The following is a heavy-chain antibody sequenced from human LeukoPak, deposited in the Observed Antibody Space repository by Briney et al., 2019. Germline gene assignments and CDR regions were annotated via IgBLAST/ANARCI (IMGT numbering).Heavy chain of an antibody. CDR3: ARGKGRGSVFVY. CDR1: GFTFSSYA. J-gene: IGHJ4*02. CDR2: INHSGST. V-gene: IGHV4-34*01. Sequence: GSLRLSCAASGFTFSSYAMSWVRQAPGKGLEWIGEINHSGSTNYNPSLKSRVTISVDTSKNQFSLKLSSVTAADTAVYYCARGKGRGSVFVYWGQGTLVTVSS. D-gene: IGHD3-10*01.